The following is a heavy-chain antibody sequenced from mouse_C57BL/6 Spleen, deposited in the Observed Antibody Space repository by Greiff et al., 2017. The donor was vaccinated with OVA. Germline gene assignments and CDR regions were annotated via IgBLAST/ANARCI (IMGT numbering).Heavy chain of an antibody. J-gene: IGHJ4*01. D-gene: IGHD1-1*01. CDR1: GFSLTSYG. CDR2: IWRGGST. Sequence: QVQLKESGPGLVQPSQSLSITCTVSGFSLTSYGVHWVRQSPGKGLEWLGVIWRGGSTDYNAAFMSRLSITKDNPKSQVFFKMNSLQADDTAIYYCAKEITTVVVRAMDYWGQGTSVTVSS. CDR3: AKEITTVVVRAMDY. V-gene: IGHV2-5*01.